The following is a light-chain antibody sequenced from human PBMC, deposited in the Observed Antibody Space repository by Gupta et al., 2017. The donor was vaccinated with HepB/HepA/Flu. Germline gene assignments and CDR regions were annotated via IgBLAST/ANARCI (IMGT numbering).Light chain of an antibody. J-gene: IGKJ1*01. CDR1: QDIEND. Sequence: DIQMTQSPSSLSASVGDRVTITCQASQDIENDLDWYHQKPGKAPKLLLYDASKLQTGVPSRFSGSGSGTEFSLTISSLQPEDFGTYYCQQFNSFPLTFGEGTKVEI. CDR2: DAS. CDR3: QQFNSFPLT. V-gene: IGKV1-33*01.